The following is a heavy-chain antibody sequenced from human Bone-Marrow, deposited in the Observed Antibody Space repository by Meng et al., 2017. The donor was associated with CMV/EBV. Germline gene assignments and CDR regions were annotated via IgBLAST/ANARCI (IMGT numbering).Heavy chain of an antibody. V-gene: IGHV1-2*02. D-gene: IGHD3-10*01. Sequence: ASVKVSCKASGYSFAAYYMHWVRQAPGQRFEWLGWMTPNSGGPQYAQKFQGRVTMTRDTSTSTDYMELSSLTSDDTAVYYCARDFGRSAAYWGQGTRVTGSS. J-gene: IGHJ4*02. CDR2: MTPNSGGP. CDR3: ARDFGRSAAY. CDR1: GYSFAAYY.